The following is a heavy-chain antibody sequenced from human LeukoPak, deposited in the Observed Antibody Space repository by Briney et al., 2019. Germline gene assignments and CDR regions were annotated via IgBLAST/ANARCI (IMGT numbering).Heavy chain of an antibody. CDR2: ISAYNGNT. D-gene: IGHD2-15*01. CDR1: GYTFTSYG. V-gene: IGHV1-18*01. CDR3: ARGPLEYCSGGTCYSGRHWFDP. Sequence: ASVKVSCKASGYTFTSYGISWVRQAPGQGLEWMGWISAYNGNTNYAQKLQGRVTMTRDTSISTVYMELRRLRYDDTAAYYCARGPLEYCSGGTCYSGRHWFDPWGQGTLVTVSS. J-gene: IGHJ5*02.